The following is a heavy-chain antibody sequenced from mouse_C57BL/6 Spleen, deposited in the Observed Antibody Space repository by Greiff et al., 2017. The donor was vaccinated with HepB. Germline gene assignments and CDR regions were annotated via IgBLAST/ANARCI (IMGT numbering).Heavy chain of an antibody. D-gene: IGHD1-1*01. V-gene: IGHV2-6-1*01. CDR1: GFSLTSYG. CDR2: IWSDGST. CDR3: ARHEAYYGSSFLAY. J-gene: IGHJ3*01. Sequence: VQLQQSGPGLVAPSQSLSITCTVSGFSLTSYGVHWVRQPPGKGLEWLVVIWSDGSTTYNSALKSRLSISKDNSKSQVFLKMNSLQTDGTAMYYCARHEAYYGSSFLAYWGQGTLVTVSA.